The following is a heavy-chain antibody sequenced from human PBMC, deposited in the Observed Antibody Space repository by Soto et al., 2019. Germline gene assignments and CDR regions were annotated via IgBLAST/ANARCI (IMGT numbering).Heavy chain of an antibody. D-gene: IGHD5-12*01. V-gene: IGHV1-69*13. CDR1: GGTFSSYA. CDR3: ATRGYSGYDLPYYFDY. J-gene: IGHJ4*02. Sequence: SVKVSCKASGGTFSSYAISWVRQAPGQGLEWMGGIIPIFGTANYAQKFQGRVTITADESTSTAYMELSSLRSEDTAVYYCATRGYSGYDLPYYFDYWGQGTLVTVSS. CDR2: IIPIFGTA.